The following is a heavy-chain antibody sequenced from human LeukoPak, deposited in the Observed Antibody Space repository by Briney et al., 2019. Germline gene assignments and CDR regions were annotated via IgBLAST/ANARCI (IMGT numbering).Heavy chain of an antibody. V-gene: IGHV4-59*08. CDR2: IYYSGTT. Sequence: SETLSLTCTVSGGSISPYYWSWIRQPPGKGLEWIGYIYYSGTTNYNPSLKSRVSISLDTSKKQFSLKLSSVTAADTAVYYCARHSEDDGGGGWFDPWGQGTLVTVSS. CDR3: ARHSEDDGGGGWFDP. D-gene: IGHD4-23*01. J-gene: IGHJ5*02. CDR1: GGSISPYY.